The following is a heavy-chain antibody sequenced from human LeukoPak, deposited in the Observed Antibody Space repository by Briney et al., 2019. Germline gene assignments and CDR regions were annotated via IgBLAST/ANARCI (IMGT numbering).Heavy chain of an antibody. Sequence: GGSLRLSCSASGFTFSNSGMHLVRQAPGNGVEWVAFVRFDGINEYYIDSVKGRFAISRDNSKNTLYLQMKILSAQATAVYYCAKASGGSFLVSEIDYWGQGTLVTVSS. D-gene: IGHD3-16*01. CDR1: GFTFSNSG. CDR3: AKASGGSFLVSEIDY. J-gene: IGHJ4*02. CDR2: VRFDGINE. V-gene: IGHV3-30*02.